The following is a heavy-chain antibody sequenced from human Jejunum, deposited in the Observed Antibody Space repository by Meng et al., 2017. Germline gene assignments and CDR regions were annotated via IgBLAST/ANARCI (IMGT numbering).Heavy chain of an antibody. J-gene: IGHJ4*02. CDR1: GFTVSSNY. Sequence: EFGGGLFQPGGSLRLSCPASGFTVSSNYMSWVRQAPGKGLVWVSQIKPDGRTTAYADSVKGRFTISRDNAKSTLYLEMNSLRAEDAAVYYCARDWDWVVWDYWGQGTLVTVSS. V-gene: IGHV3-74*01. CDR3: ARDWDWVVWDY. D-gene: IGHD3/OR15-3a*01. CDR2: IKPDGRTT.